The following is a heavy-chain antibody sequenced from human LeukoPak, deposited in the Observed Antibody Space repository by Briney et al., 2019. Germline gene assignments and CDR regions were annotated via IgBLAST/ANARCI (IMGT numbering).Heavy chain of an antibody. V-gene: IGHV1-69*05. J-gene: IGHJ4*02. D-gene: IGHD3-22*01. CDR3: ARHLQTYYYDSSGYFDY. CDR1: GGTFSSYA. Sequence: SVKVSCKASGGTFSSYAISWVRQAPGQGLEWMGRIIPIFGTANYTQKFQGRVTITTDESTSTAYMELSSLRSEDTAVYYCARHLQTYYYDSSGYFDYWGQGTLVTVSS. CDR2: IIPIFGTA.